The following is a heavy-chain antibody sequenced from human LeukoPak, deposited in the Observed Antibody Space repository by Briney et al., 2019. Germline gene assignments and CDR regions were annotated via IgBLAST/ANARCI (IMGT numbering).Heavy chain of an antibody. J-gene: IGHJ5*02. Sequence: ASVKVSCKASGLTFTGVNFIHWVRQASGQGPEWMGWINTNNGVTDYAQKFQGRVTMTRDTSISTAYMELYRLTSDDMAMYYCTKDRLSKWFDPWGQGTLVTVSS. D-gene: IGHD5-12*01. CDR3: TKDRLSKWFDP. CDR2: INTNNGVT. CDR1: GLTFTGVNF. V-gene: IGHV1-2*02.